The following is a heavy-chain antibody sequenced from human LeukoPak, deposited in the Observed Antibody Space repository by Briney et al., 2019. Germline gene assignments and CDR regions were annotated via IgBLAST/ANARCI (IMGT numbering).Heavy chain of an antibody. Sequence: GGSLRLSCAASGLTFNNYALTWIRQAPGKGLEWVSYISSSGSTIYYADSVKGRFTISRDNAKNSLYLQMNSLRAEDTAVYYCAKALGSGTYYNYFDYWGQGTLVTVPS. D-gene: IGHD3-10*02. J-gene: IGHJ4*02. CDR2: ISSSGSTI. V-gene: IGHV3-11*01. CDR3: AKALGSGTYYNYFDY. CDR1: GLTFNNYA.